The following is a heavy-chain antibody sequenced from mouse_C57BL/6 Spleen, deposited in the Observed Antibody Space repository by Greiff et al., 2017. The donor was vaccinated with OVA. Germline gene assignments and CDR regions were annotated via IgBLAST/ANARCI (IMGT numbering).Heavy chain of an antibody. CDR2: IYPGDGDT. CDR1: GYAFSSYW. D-gene: IGHD1-1*01. V-gene: IGHV1-80*01. CDR3: ARFITTAFFDY. J-gene: IGHJ2*01. Sequence: VQLQQSGAELVKPGASVKISCKASGYAFSSYWMNWVKQRPGKGLEWIGQIYPGDGDTNYNGKFKGKATLTADKSSSTAYMQLSSLTSEDSAVYFCARFITTAFFDYWGQGTTLTVSS.